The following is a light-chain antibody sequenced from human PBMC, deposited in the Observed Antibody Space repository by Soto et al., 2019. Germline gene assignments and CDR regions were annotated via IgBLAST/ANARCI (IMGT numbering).Light chain of an antibody. CDR3: QQYGSSPRT. V-gene: IGKV3-20*01. J-gene: IGKJ5*01. CDR2: DAS. Sequence: EIVLTQSPGTLSLSPGERVTLSCRASQSVSRYLAWYQQKPGQAPRLLIYDASSRATGIPDRFSGSGSGTDFTLTISRLEPEDFAVYYCQQYGSSPRTFGQGTRLEIK. CDR1: QSVSRY.